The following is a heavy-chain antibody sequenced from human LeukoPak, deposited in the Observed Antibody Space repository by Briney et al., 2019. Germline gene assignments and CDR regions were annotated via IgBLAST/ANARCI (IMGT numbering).Heavy chain of an antibody. Sequence: GGSLRLSCAASGFTFSRYAVSWVRQAPGKGLEWVSAISGSGGSTYYADSVKGRFTISRDNSKNTLYLQMNSLRAEDTAVYYCAKDVGAYDYVWGTYRYLHHDAFDIWGQGTMVTVSS. J-gene: IGHJ3*02. CDR2: ISGSGGST. D-gene: IGHD3-16*02. CDR1: GFTFSRYA. CDR3: AKDVGAYDYVWGTYRYLHHDAFDI. V-gene: IGHV3-23*01.